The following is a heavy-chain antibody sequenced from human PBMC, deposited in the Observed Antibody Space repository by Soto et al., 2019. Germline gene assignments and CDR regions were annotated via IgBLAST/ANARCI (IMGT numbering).Heavy chain of an antibody. J-gene: IGHJ5*02. D-gene: IGHD6-13*01. V-gene: IGHV1-18*04. Sequence: AAGKVSCKASGYTFTSHGISWVRQAPGQGLEWMGWISAYNGNTNYAQKLQGRVTMTTDTSTSTAYMELRSLRSDDTAVYYCARGRIAAPLRWFDPWGQGTLVPVSS. CDR2: ISAYNGNT. CDR1: GYTFTSHG. CDR3: ARGRIAAPLRWFDP.